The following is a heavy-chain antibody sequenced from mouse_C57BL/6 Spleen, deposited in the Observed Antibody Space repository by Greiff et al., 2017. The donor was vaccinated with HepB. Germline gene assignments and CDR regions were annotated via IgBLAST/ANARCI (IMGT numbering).Heavy chain of an antibody. V-gene: IGHV5-17*01. Sequence: DVKLVESGGGLVKPGGSLKLSCAASGFTFSDYGMHWVRQAPEKGLEWVAYISSGSSTIYYADTVKGRFTISRDNAKNTLFLQMTSLRSEDTAMYYCARTLLLRYPFAYWGQGTLVTVSA. CDR1: GFTFSDYG. D-gene: IGHD1-1*01. CDR2: ISSGSSTI. CDR3: ARTLLLRYPFAY. J-gene: IGHJ3*01.